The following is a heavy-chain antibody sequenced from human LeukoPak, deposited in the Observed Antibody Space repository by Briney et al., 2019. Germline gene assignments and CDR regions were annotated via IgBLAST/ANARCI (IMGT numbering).Heavy chain of an antibody. J-gene: IGHJ4*02. V-gene: IGHV3-23*01. CDR1: GFTFSSSA. CDR2: ISGSGGST. CDR3: ARELSLDSSGYYWEAFDY. Sequence: GGSLRLSCAAPGFTFSSSAMSWVRQAPGKGLGWVSAISGSGGSTYYADSVKGRFTISRDNAKNSLYLQMNSLRAEDTAVYYCARELSLDSSGYYWEAFDYWGQGTLVTVSS. D-gene: IGHD3-22*01.